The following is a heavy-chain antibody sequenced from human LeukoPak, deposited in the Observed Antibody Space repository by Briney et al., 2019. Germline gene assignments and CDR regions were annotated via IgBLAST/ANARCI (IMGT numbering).Heavy chain of an antibody. V-gene: IGHV3-23*01. Sequence: GGSLRLSCAVSGFTFSSYGMTWVRQAPGKGLEWVSSISGSGGGTYYADSVKGRFTISRDNSKNTLSLQMNSLRAEDTAVYYCAKDYDSGTYFDYWGQGTLVTVSS. D-gene: IGHD3-10*01. CDR3: AKDYDSGTYFDY. J-gene: IGHJ4*02. CDR2: ISGSGGGT. CDR1: GFTFSSYG.